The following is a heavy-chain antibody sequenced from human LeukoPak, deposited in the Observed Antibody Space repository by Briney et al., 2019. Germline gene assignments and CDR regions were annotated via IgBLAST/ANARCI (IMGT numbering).Heavy chain of an antibody. CDR2: IKSKTDGGTT. V-gene: IGHV3-15*01. Sequence: GGSLRLSCAASGFTFSNAWMSRVRQAPGKGLEWVGRIKSKTDGGTTDYAAPVKGRFTISRDDSKNTLYLQMNSLKTEDTAVYYCTTVDGSYWPPFVYWGQGTLVTVSS. CDR1: GFTFSNAW. D-gene: IGHD1-26*01. CDR3: TTVDGSYWPPFVY. J-gene: IGHJ4*02.